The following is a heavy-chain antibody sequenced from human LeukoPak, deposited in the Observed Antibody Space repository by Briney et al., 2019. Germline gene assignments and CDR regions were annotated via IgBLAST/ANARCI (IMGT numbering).Heavy chain of an antibody. Sequence: PGGSLRLSCAASGFTFSSYSMNWVRQAPGEGLEWVSYISSLSGTIYYADSVRGRFTISRDSSENTLYLQMNSLRAEDTAVYYCAKDLRSSADSKMGAADYWGQGTLVTVSS. J-gene: IGHJ4*02. CDR2: ISSLSGTI. D-gene: IGHD1-26*01. V-gene: IGHV3-48*01. CDR1: GFTFSSYS. CDR3: AKDLRSSADSKMGAADY.